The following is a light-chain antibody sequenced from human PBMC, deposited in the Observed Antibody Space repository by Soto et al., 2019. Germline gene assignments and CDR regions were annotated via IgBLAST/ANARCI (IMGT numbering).Light chain of an antibody. Sequence: EIVLTQSPGTLSLSPGERATLSCRASQSVSSSYLAWYQQKPGQAPRLLIDGASSRATGIPDRFSGSGSATDFTLTSSRLEPEDFALYYCQQYGSSLWTFGQGTKVEIK. CDR3: QQYGSSLWT. J-gene: IGKJ1*01. CDR2: GAS. CDR1: QSVSSSY. V-gene: IGKV3-20*01.